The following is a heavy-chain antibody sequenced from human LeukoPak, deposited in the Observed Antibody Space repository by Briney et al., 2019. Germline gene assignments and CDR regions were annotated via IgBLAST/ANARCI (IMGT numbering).Heavy chain of an antibody. J-gene: IGHJ4*02. V-gene: IGHV4-38-2*02. D-gene: IGHD6-13*01. CDR2: IYHSGST. CDR3: ARQAGLAYSSSWES. CDR1: GYSISSGYY. Sequence: SETLSLTCTVSGYSISSGYYWGWIRPPPGKGLEWIGSIYHSGSTYYNPSLKSRVTISVDTSKNQFSLKLSSVTAADTAVYYCARQAGLAYSSSWESWGQGTLVTVSS.